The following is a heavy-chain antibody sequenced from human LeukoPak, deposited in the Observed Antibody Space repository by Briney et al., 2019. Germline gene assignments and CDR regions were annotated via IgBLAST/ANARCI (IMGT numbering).Heavy chain of an antibody. V-gene: IGHV3-53*05. J-gene: IGHJ4*02. CDR1: GFTFSSNY. CDR3: ARAVVGKEDLDY. Sequence: GGSLRLSCVASGFTFSSNYMSWVRQAPGKGLEWVSLIYSGGSTYYADSVRGRFTISRDNSKNTLYLQMDSLGAEDTAVYYCARAVVGKEDLDYWGQGTLVAVSS. D-gene: IGHD6-19*01. CDR2: IYSGGST.